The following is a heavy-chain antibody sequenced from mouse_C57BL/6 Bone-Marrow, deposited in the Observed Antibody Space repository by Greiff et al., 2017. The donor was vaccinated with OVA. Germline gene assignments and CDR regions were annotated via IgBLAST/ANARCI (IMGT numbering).Heavy chain of an antibody. CDR2: IDPSDSYT. V-gene: IGHV1-69*01. J-gene: IGHJ2*01. D-gene: IGHD2-3*01. Sequence: QVQLQQSGAELVMPGASVKLSCKASGYTFTSYWMHWVKQRPGQGLEWIGEIDPSDSYTNYNQKFKGKSTLTVDKSSSTAYMQLSSLPSEDSAVYYCARDLGLLPYYFDYWGQGTTLTVSS. CDR3: ARDLGLLPYYFDY. CDR1: GYTFTSYW.